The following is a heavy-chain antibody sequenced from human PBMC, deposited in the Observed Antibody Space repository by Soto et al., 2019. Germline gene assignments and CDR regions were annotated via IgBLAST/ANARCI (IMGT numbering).Heavy chain of an antibody. Sequence: EVQLVESGGDLVQPGGSLRLSCAASGFNFSSYWMHWVRQAPGKGLVWVSRINTDGSSTNYADSVKGRFTISRDNAKNTLFLQMNSLRDEDTAVYYCASGYSSTWYNAFDIWGQGTMVTVSS. J-gene: IGHJ3*02. D-gene: IGHD6-13*01. V-gene: IGHV3-74*01. CDR1: GFNFSSYW. CDR2: INTDGSST. CDR3: ASGYSSTWYNAFDI.